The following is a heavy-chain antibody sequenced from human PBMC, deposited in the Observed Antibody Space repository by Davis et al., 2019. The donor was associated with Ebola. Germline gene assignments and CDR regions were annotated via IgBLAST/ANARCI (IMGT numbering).Heavy chain of an antibody. V-gene: IGHV1-69*06. CDR2: IIPVSDTA. J-gene: IGHJ6*02. Sequence: AASVKVSCKASGGTFRNYAISWVRQAPGQGLEWMGGIIPVSDTANYAQKFQGRVTITADKSTSTAYLELSSLRSEDTAVYYCATASSDYHYYYAMDVWGQGTTVTVSS. CDR1: GGTFRNYA. CDR3: ATASSDYHYYYAMDV. D-gene: IGHD3-22*01.